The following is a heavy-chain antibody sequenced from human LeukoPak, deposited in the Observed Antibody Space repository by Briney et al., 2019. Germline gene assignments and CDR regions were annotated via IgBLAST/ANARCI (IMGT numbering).Heavy chain of an antibody. CDR2: INAGNGNT. CDR1: GYTFTSYA. D-gene: IGHD4-17*01. J-gene: IGHJ3*02. V-gene: IGHV1-3*01. CDR3: ARDYGDAFDI. Sequence: GASVKVSCKASGYTFTSYAMHWVRQAPGQRLEWMGWINAGNGNTKYSQEFQGRVTITRDTSASTAYMELSRLRSDDTAVYYCARDYGDAFDIWGQGTMVTVSS.